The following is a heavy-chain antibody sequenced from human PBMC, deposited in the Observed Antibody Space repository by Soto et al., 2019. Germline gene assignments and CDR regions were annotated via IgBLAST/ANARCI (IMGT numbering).Heavy chain of an antibody. J-gene: IGHJ4*02. D-gene: IGHD3-3*01. CDR3: ARGPPGSFLEWLWGLFDY. CDR1: GYTFTSYY. V-gene: IGHV1-46*01. CDR2: INPSGGGT. Sequence: QVQLVQSGAEVKKPGASVKVSCKASGYTFTSYYMHWVRQAPGQGLEWMGIINPSGGGTSYAQKFQGRVTMTRDTSTSTVYMDLSSLRSEDTAVYYCARGPPGSFLEWLWGLFDYWGQGTLVTISS.